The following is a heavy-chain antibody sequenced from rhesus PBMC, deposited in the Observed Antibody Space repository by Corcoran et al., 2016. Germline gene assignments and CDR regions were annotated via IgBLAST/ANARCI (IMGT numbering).Heavy chain of an antibody. J-gene: IGHJ2*01. CDR3: ARDTVTTLLYWYFDL. CDR2: ISGSGGST. CDR1: GGSISSNY. V-gene: IGHV4-173*01. D-gene: IGHD4-23*01. Sequence: QLQLQESGPGLVKPSETLSLTCAVSGGSISSNYWSWIRQPPGKGLEWIGRISGSGGSTHYNPSLKSRVTNSTDTSKNQFSLKLSSVTAADTAVYYCARDTVTTLLYWYFDLWGPGTPITISS.